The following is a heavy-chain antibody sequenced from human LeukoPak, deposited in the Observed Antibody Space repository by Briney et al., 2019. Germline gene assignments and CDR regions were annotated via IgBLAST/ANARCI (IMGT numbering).Heavy chain of an antibody. J-gene: IGHJ4*02. D-gene: IGHD5-12*01. CDR1: GGSISSSSYY. CDR2: IYYSGST. Sequence: PSETLSLTCTVSGGSISSSSYYWGWIRQPPGKGLEWIGSIYYSGSTYYNPSLKSRVTISVDTSKSQFSLKLSSVTAADTAVYYCARRRSDSGPSPFDYWGQGTLVTVSS. V-gene: IGHV4-39*01. CDR3: ARRRSDSGPSPFDY.